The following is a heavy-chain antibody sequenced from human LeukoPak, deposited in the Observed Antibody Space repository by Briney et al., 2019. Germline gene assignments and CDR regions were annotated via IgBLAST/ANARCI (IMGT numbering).Heavy chain of an antibody. CDR3: AREAGGSGTPQGADDAFDI. CDR2: IYHSGST. CDR1: GGSISSGGYY. Sequence: SETLSLTCTVSGGSISSGGYYWSWIRQPPGKGLEWIGYIYHSGSTYYNPSLKSRVTISVDRSKNQFSLKLSSVTAADTAVYYCAREAGGSGTPQGADDAFDIWGQGTMVTVSS. V-gene: IGHV4-30-2*01. D-gene: IGHD1-1*01. J-gene: IGHJ3*02.